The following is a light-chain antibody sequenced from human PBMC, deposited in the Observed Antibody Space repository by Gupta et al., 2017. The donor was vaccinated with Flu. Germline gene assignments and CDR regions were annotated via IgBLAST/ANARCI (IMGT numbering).Light chain of an antibody. Sequence: PNLHISCSTSSSHIGNNYVSWYQQLPGTAPKLLIYEITKRPSGIPDRFSGSKSGASASLAISGLQAEDEADYYCGTWDGSLSVVFGGGTKLTVL. V-gene: IGLV1-51*02. CDR1: SSHIGNNY. J-gene: IGLJ3*02. CDR3: GTWDGSLSVV. CDR2: EIT.